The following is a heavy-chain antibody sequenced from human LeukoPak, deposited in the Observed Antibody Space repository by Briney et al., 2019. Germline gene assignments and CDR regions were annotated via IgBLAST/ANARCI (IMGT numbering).Heavy chain of an antibody. Sequence: GGSLRLSCAASGFTFSHHGMNWVRQAPGKGLEWVSGVGPSGARTYYADSVKGRFTISRDNSKNTLYLQMNSLRAEDTAVYYCQYVDTAMVRPYWGQGTLVTVSS. CDR1: GFTFSHHG. CDR2: VGPSGART. V-gene: IGHV3-23*01. D-gene: IGHD5-18*01. CDR3: QYVDTAMVRPY. J-gene: IGHJ4*02.